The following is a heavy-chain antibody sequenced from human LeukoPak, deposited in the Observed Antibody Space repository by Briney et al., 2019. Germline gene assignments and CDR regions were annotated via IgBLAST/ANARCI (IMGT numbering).Heavy chain of an antibody. D-gene: IGHD6-13*01. CDR3: ARARYSGSWYHFDY. J-gene: IGHJ4*02. CDR1: GYTFTGYY. CDR2: INPNSGGT. Sequence: ASVKVSCKASGYTFTGYYMHWVRQAPGQGLEWMGWINPNSGGTNYAQKFSGRVTMTRDTSIRTAYMELSRLRSDDTAVYYCARARYSGSWYHFDYWGQGTLVTVSS. V-gene: IGHV1-2*02.